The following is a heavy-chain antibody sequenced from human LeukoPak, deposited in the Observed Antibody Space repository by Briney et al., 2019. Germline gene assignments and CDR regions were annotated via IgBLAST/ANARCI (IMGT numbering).Heavy chain of an antibody. CDR1: GYTFTSYG. CDR3: ARHTVTTRTRYYYYYMDV. CDR2: ISAYNGNT. D-gene: IGHD4-17*01. Sequence: ASVKVSCKASGYTFTSYGISWVRQAPGQGLEWMGWISAYNGNTNYAQKLQGRVTMTTDTSTSTAYMELRSLRSDDTAVYYCARHTVTTRTRYYYYYMDVWGKGTTVTISS. J-gene: IGHJ6*03. V-gene: IGHV1-18*01.